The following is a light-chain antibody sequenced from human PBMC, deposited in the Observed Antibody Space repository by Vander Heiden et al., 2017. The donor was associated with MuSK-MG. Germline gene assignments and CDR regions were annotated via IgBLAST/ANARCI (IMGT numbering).Light chain of an antibody. Sequence: DIVITQFPDSLDVSLGERATINCKSSQSLFYSSNHKNYLTWYQQKPGQPPKLLIYWASTRESGVPDRFSGSGSGTDFTLTISSLQAEDVAVYYCQQYFSTPWTFGQGTKVEIK. CDR2: WAS. CDR3: QQYFSTPWT. V-gene: IGKV4-1*01. CDR1: QSLFYSSNHKNY. J-gene: IGKJ1*01.